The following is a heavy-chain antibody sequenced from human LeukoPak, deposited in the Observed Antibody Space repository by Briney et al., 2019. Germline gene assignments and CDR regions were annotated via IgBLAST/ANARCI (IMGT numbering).Heavy chain of an antibody. J-gene: IGHJ6*03. CDR1: GGSFSGYH. D-gene: IGHD3-22*01. Sequence: SETLSLTCAVYGGSFSGYHWTWIRQSPGKGLEWIGDINPSGSTYYNPSLKSRLTISVDTSKNQFSLKLRSVTAADTAVYYCARGRHDITMIVVVMTSVSYYLDVWGKGTTVTVS. V-gene: IGHV4-34*01. CDR3: ARGRHDITMIVVVMTSVSYYLDV. CDR2: INPSGST.